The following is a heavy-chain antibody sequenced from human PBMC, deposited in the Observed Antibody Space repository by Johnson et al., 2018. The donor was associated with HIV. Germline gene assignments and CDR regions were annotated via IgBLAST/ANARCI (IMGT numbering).Heavy chain of an antibody. D-gene: IGHD1-26*01. CDR1: GFTFSTNY. CDR3: ARGDRSTYYRRGAFDI. J-gene: IGHJ3*02. V-gene: IGHV3-66*02. CDR2: TNSDGGT. Sequence: VQLVESGGGVVQPGRSLRLSCAASGFTFSTNYMSWVRQAPGKGLEWVSRTNSDGGTYYADSVKGRFPISRDNSKNTLYLQMNSLRAEDTAAYSCARGDRSTYYRRGAFDIWGQGTMVTVSS.